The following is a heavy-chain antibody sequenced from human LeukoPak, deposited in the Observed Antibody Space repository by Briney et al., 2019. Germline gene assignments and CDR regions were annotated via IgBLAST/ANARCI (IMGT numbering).Heavy chain of an antibody. D-gene: IGHD3-22*01. J-gene: IGHJ6*03. V-gene: IGHV3-21*01. CDR2: ISSSSIYI. CDR1: GFTFSSHS. CDR3: AKDGGGCYPSYYYYMDV. Sequence: GGSLRLSCAASGFTFSSHSMNWVRQAPGKGLEWVSSISSSSIYIYYADSVKGRFTISRDNAKNSLYLQMNSLRAEDTAVYYCAKDGGGCYPSYYYYMDVWGKGTTVTISS.